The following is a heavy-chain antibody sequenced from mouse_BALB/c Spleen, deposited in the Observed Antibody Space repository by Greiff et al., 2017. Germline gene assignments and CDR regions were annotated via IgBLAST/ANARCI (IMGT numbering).Heavy chain of an antibody. J-gene: IGHJ3*01. Sequence: QVQLQQSGAELAKPGASVKMSCKASGYTFTSYWMHWVKQRPGQGLEWIGYINPSTGYTEYNQKFKDKATLTADKSSSTAYMQLSSLTSEDSAVYYCARGGSSYRFAYWGQGTLVTVSA. CDR3: ARGGSSYRFAY. V-gene: IGHV1-7*01. CDR1: GYTFTSYW. CDR2: INPSTGYT. D-gene: IGHD1-1*01.